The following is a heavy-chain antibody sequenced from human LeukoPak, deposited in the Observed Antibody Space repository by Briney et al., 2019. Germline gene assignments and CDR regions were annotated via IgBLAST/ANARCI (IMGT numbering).Heavy chain of an antibody. D-gene: IGHD6-19*01. CDR3: TRGHRSSSSFFDY. CDR2: ISGPGDDT. Sequence: GGSLRLSCAAFSGFAMSWVRQAPGKGLEWVSAISGPGDDTYYADSVKGRFTISRDNSQNTLYLQMNSLRTEDTALYYCTRGHRSSSSFFDYWSQGTLVTLSS. V-gene: IGHV3-23*01. J-gene: IGHJ4*02. CDR1: SGFA.